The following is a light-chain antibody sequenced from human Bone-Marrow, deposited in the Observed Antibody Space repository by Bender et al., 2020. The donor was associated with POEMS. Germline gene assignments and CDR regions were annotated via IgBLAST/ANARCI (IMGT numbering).Light chain of an antibody. CDR1: SSNIGTNP. CDR3: AAWDDSLSGLV. V-gene: IGLV1-44*01. J-gene: IGLJ2*01. Sequence: SVLTQPPSASGTPGQRVTISCSGSSSNIGTNPVNWYQQLPGTAPKLLIYINNQRPSGVPDRFSGSKSGTSASLAISGLQSEDEAGYYCAAWDDSLSGLVFGGGTKLTGL. CDR2: INN.